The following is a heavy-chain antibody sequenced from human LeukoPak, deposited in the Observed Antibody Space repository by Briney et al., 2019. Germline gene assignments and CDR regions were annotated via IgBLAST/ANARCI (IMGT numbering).Heavy chain of an antibody. CDR1: GYTFTSYG. Sequence: ASVKVSCKASGYTFTSYGISWVRQAPGQGLEWMGWISAYNGNTNYAQKLQGKVTMTTDTSTSTAYMELRSLRSDDTAVYYCASSPYSNLPLEYFQHWGQGTLVTVSS. CDR2: ISAYNGNT. D-gene: IGHD4-11*01. CDR3: ASSPYSNLPLEYFQH. J-gene: IGHJ1*01. V-gene: IGHV1-18*01.